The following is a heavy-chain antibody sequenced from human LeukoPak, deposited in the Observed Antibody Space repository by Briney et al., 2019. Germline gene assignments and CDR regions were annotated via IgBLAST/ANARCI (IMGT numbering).Heavy chain of an antibody. V-gene: IGHV1-69*13. J-gene: IGHJ3*02. CDR2: IIPIFGTA. D-gene: IGHD2-2*02. Sequence: SVKVSCKASGGTFSSYAISWVRQAPGQGLEWMGGIIPIFGTANYAQKFQGRVTITADESTSTAYMELSSLRSEDTAVYYCARDISPSCSTSCYSAFDIWGQGTMVTVSS. CDR1: GGTFSSYA. CDR3: ARDISPSCSTSCYSAFDI.